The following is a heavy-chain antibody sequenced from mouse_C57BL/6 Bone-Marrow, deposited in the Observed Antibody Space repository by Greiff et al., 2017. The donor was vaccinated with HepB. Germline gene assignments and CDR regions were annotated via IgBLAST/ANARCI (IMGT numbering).Heavy chain of an antibody. CDR2: IHPNSGST. CDR3: ARDYGSSHYYFDY. Sequence: QVQLQQPGAELVKPGASVKLSCKASGYTFTSYWMHWVKQRPGQGLEWIGMIHPNSGSTNYNVKFKSKATLTVDKSSSTAYMQLSSLTSEDSAVYYCARDYGSSHYYFDYWGQGTTLTVSS. CDR1: GYTFTSYW. V-gene: IGHV1-64*01. J-gene: IGHJ2*01. D-gene: IGHD1-1*01.